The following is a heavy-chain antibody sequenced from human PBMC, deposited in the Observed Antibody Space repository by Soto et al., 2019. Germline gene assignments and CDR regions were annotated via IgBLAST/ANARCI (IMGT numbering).Heavy chain of an antibody. Sequence: QVQPVQSGAEVKKPGSSVKVSCKASGGTFSSYAISWVRQAPGQGLEWMGGIIPIFGTANYAQKFQGRVTITADESTSTAYMELSSLRSEDTAVYYCARDHRLYYDSSGSHYYYGMDVWGQGTTVTVSS. CDR1: GGTFSSYA. D-gene: IGHD3-22*01. J-gene: IGHJ6*02. CDR3: ARDHRLYYDSSGSHYYYGMDV. V-gene: IGHV1-69*01. CDR2: IIPIFGTA.